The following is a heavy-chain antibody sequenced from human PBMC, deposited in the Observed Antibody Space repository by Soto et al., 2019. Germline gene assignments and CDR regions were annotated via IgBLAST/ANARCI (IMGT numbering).Heavy chain of an antibody. D-gene: IGHD2-15*01. CDR1: GGTFSSYT. CDR2: IIPILGIA. V-gene: IGHV1-69*02. Sequence: QVQLVQSGAEVKKPGSSVKVSCKASGGTFSSYTISWVRQAPGHGLEWMGRIIPILGIANYAQKFQGRVTITADKSTSTAYMELSSLGSEDTAVYYCATSGYCSGGSCFWFDPWGQGTLVTVSS. J-gene: IGHJ5*02. CDR3: ATSGYCSGGSCFWFDP.